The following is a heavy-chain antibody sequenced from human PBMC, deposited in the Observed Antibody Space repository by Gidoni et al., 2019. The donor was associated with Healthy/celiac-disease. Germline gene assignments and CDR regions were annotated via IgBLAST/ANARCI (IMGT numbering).Heavy chain of an antibody. CDR2: ISAYSGKT. V-gene: IGHV1-18*01. J-gene: IGHJ4*02. Sequence: SAAEVKKPGASVKVSCKASGYTFTRFASSWVRQAPGQGLEWMVWISAYSGKTNYAQKLHGRVTMTTDTSTSTSHMELRSLRSDDTAVYYCARDRALVAATTTEGVFDYWGQGTLVTVSS. CDR1: GYTFTRFA. CDR3: ARDRALVAATTTEGVFDY. D-gene: IGHD1-26*01.